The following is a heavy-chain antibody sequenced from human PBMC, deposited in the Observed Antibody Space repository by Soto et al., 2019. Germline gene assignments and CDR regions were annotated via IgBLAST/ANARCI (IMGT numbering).Heavy chain of an antibody. Sequence: GGSLRLSCAASGFTFSSYGMHWVRQAPGKGLEWVAVIWYDGSNKYYADSVKGRFTISRDNSKNTLYLQMNSLRAEDTAVYYCARAKVGPAATTGALLPGDYWGQGTLVTVSS. J-gene: IGHJ4*02. V-gene: IGHV3-33*01. CDR2: IWYDGSNK. CDR1: GFTFSSYG. CDR3: ARAKVGPAATTGALLPGDY. D-gene: IGHD2-2*01.